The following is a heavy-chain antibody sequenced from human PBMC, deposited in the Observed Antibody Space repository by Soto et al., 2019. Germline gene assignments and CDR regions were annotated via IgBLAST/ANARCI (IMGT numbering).Heavy chain of an antibody. CDR2: IYYGGKT. CDR1: GASITSTTYF. V-gene: IGHV4-39*01. J-gene: IGHJ4*02. CDR3: AKNLPRTGRFDY. Sequence: SETLSLTCTLSGASITSTTYFWAWIRKPPGKGLEWVGSIYYGGKTHYNPSLKSRVTISVDRSKNQFSLQMSSVTAADTAVYYCAKNLPRTGRFDYWGQGSLVTVSS.